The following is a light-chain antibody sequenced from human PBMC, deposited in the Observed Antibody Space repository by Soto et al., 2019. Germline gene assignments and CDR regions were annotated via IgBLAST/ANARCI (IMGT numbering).Light chain of an antibody. CDR3: STLAVCPVI. Sequence: QSALTQPPSASGSAGHSVTIPCTGTGIDDYDYNFVSWYQHHPGKVPKLIIFEVNKRPSGVPDRFSGSKSGTTASLTVSGLQADDEADYYCSTLAVCPVIFGGGTKVTVL. CDR1: GIDDYDYNF. V-gene: IGLV2-8*01. CDR2: EVN. J-gene: IGLJ2*01.